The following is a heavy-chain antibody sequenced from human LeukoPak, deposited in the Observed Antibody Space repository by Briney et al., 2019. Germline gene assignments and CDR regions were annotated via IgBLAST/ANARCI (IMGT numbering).Heavy chain of an antibody. J-gene: IGHJ3*02. Sequence: GRSLRLSCAASGFTFDDYAMHWVRRAPGKGLEWVSGIGWNSGSIGYADSVKGRFTISRDNAKNSLYLQMNSLRAEDTAVYYCARGDAFDIWGQGTMVTVSS. D-gene: IGHD3-16*01. CDR3: ARGDAFDI. V-gene: IGHV3-9*01. CDR1: GFTFDDYA. CDR2: IGWNSGSI.